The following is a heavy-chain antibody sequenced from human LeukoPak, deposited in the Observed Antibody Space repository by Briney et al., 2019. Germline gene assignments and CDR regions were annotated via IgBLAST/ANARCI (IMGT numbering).Heavy chain of an antibody. CDR2: ISSSGSTI. Sequence: GGSLRLSCAASGFTFSDYYMSWIRQAPGKGLEWVSYISSSGSTIYYADSVKGRFTISRDNAKNSLYLQMNSLRAEDTAVYYCARDGSWGSGSSEITHFDYWGQGTLVTVSS. CDR3: ARDGSWGSGSSEITHFDY. CDR1: GFTFSDYY. J-gene: IGHJ4*02. D-gene: IGHD3-10*01. V-gene: IGHV3-11*04.